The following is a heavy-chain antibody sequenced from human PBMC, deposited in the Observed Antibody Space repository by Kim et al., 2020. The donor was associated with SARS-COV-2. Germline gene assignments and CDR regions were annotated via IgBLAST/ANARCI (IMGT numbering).Heavy chain of an antibody. J-gene: IGHJ6*02. CDR2: ISYDGSNK. CDR3: AKAYGGNYYYGMDV. Sequence: GGSLRLSCAASGFTFSSYGMHWVRQAPGKGLEWVAVISYDGSNKYYADSVKGRFTISRDNSKNTLPLQMNSLRAEDTAVYYCAKAYGGNYYYGMDVWG. V-gene: IGHV3-30*18. CDR1: GFTFSSYG. D-gene: IGHD4-17*01.